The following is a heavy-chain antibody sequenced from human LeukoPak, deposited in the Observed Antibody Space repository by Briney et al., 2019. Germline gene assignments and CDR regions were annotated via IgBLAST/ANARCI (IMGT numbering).Heavy chain of an antibody. CDR3: AREVPVNYPNYFDY. J-gene: IGHJ4*02. D-gene: IGHD1-7*01. CDR1: GYSISSGYY. CDR2: IYHSGST. Sequence: SETLSLTCTVSGYSISSGYYWGWIRQPPGKGLEWIGSIYHSGSTYYNPSLKSRVTISVDTSKNQFSLKLSSVTAADTAVYYCAREVPVNYPNYFDYWGQGTLVTVSS. V-gene: IGHV4-38-2*02.